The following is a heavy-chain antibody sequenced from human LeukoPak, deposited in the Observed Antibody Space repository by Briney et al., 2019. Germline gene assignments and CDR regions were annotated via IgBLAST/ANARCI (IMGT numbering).Heavy chain of an antibody. V-gene: IGHV3-21*04. D-gene: IGHD3-9*01. J-gene: IGHJ1*01. CDR1: GFTFSSYR. CDR2: ISSSSSDI. CDR3: AKDPPYYDILTGYYKSECFQH. Sequence: PGGSLRLSCAASGFTFSSYRMNWVRQAPGKGLEWVSSISSSSSDIYYADSVKGRFTISRDNSKNTLYLQMNSLRAEDTAVYYCAKDPPYYDILTGYYKSECFQHWGQGTLVTVSS.